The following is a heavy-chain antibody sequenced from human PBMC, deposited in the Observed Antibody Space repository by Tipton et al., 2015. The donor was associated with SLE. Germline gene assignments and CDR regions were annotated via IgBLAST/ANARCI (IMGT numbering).Heavy chain of an antibody. V-gene: IGHV4-61*09. Sequence: TLSLTCTVSGGSISSSSYYWSWIRQPAGKGLEWIGYIYTSGSTNYNPSLKSRVTISVDTSKNQFSLKLSSVTAADTAVYYCASGGVTGDSNWFDPWGQGTLVTVSS. CDR2: IYTSGST. D-gene: IGHD7-27*01. J-gene: IGHJ5*02. CDR1: GGSISSSSYY. CDR3: ASGGVTGDSNWFDP.